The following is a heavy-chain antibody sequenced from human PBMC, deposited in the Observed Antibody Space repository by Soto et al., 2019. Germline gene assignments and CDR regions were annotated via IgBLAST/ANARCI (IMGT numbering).Heavy chain of an antibody. CDR2: IIPIFGTA. Sequence: GASVKVSCKASGGTFSSCAISWVRQAPGQGLEWMGGIIPIFGTANYAQKFQGRVTITADESTSTAYMELSSLRSEDTAVYYCAREAGIAAASRFDPWGQGTLVTVSS. CDR3: AREAGIAAASRFDP. J-gene: IGHJ5*02. V-gene: IGHV1-69*13. CDR1: GGTFSSCA. D-gene: IGHD6-25*01.